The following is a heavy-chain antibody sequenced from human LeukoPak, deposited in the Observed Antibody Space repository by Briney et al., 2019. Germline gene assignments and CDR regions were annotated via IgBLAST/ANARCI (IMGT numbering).Heavy chain of an antibody. CDR3: ATRPYYFDY. V-gene: IGHV3-23*01. Sequence: GSLRLSCAASGFTFSAYEMDWVRQAPGKGLEWVSAISGSGGSTYYADSVKGRFTISRDNSKNTLYLQMNSLRAEDTAVYYCATRPYYFDYWGQGTLVTVSS. CDR1: GFTFSAYE. J-gene: IGHJ4*02. CDR2: ISGSGGST.